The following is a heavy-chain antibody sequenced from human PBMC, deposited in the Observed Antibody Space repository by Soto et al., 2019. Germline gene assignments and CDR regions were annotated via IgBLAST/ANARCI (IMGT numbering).Heavy chain of an antibody. CDR2: IYYSGST. D-gene: IGHD1-26*01. Sequence: QVQLQESGPGLVKPSETLSLTCTVSGGTISSWYWSWIRQPPGKGLEWIGYIYYSGSTTCNPSLKSRVTISVGTSKNQFSLKLSSVTAADTAVYYCARRYGSAIDYWGQGTLVTVSS. J-gene: IGHJ4*02. V-gene: IGHV4-59*08. CDR3: ARRYGSAIDY. CDR1: GGTISSWY.